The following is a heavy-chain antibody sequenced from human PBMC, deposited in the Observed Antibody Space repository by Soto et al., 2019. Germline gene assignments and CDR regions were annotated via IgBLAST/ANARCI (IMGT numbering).Heavy chain of an antibody. CDR3: GKVLVGATGHTDSDS. CDR2: IDYNGVT. V-gene: IGHV4-39*01. J-gene: IGHJ4*02. CDR1: GGSISSGDYY. Sequence: SETLSLTCTVSGGSISSGDYYWGWIRQPPGRGLEWIGNIDYNGVTYSNPSLKSRVTISRDTSKNQFSLKLTSVTAADTALYYCGKVLVGATGHTDSDSWGPGTLVTVSS. D-gene: IGHD2-15*01.